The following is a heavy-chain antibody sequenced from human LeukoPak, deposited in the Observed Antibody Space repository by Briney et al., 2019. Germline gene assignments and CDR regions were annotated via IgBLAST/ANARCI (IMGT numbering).Heavy chain of an antibody. Sequence: ASVKVSCKASGGTFSSYAISWVRQAPGQGLEWMGGIIPIFGTANYAQKFQGRVTITADESTSTAYMELSSLRSEDTAVYYCARNGACSSTSCSNYCYYGMDVWGQGTTVTVSS. V-gene: IGHV1-69*13. J-gene: IGHJ6*02. CDR1: GGTFSSYA. CDR3: ARNGACSSTSCSNYCYYGMDV. CDR2: IIPIFGTA. D-gene: IGHD2-2*01.